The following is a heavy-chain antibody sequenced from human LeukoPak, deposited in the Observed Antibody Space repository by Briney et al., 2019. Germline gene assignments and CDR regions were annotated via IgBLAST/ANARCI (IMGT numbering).Heavy chain of an antibody. CDR3: ARGLGKTTVTTLGH. J-gene: IGHJ4*02. D-gene: IGHD4-11*01. CDR1: GFTFSDYY. Sequence: PGGSLRLFCAASGFTFSDYYMSWIRQAPGKGLEWVSYISSSGSTIYYADSVKGRFTISRDNAKNSLYLQMNSLRAEDTAVYYCARGLGKTTVTTLGHWGQGTLVTVSS. V-gene: IGHV3-11*01. CDR2: ISSSGSTI.